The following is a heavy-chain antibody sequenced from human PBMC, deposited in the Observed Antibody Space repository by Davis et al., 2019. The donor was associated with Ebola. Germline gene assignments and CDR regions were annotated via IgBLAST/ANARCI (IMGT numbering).Heavy chain of an antibody. D-gene: IGHD4-17*01. V-gene: IGHV3-30-3*01. Sequence: GESLKISCAASGFTFSSYAMHWVRQAPGKGLEWVAVISYDGGNKYYADSVKGRFTISRDNSKNSLYLQMNSLRAEDTAVYYCARAGDDYGVKYYFDYWGQGTLVTVSS. J-gene: IGHJ4*02. CDR3: ARAGDDYGVKYYFDY. CDR2: ISYDGGNK. CDR1: GFTFSSYA.